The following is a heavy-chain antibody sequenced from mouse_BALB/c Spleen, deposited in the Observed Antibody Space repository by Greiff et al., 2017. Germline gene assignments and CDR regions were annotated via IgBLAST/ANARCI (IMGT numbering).Heavy chain of an antibody. CDR2: IYPGNVNT. Sequence: QVQLQQSGPELVKPGASVRISCKASGYTFTSYYIHWVKQRPGQGLEWIGWIYPGNVNTKYNEKFKGKATLTADKSSSTAYMQLSSLTSEDSAVYFCARRASPYAMDYWGQGTSVTVSS. CDR3: ARRASPYAMDY. D-gene: IGHD3-1*01. J-gene: IGHJ4*01. CDR1: GYTFTSYY. V-gene: IGHV1S56*01.